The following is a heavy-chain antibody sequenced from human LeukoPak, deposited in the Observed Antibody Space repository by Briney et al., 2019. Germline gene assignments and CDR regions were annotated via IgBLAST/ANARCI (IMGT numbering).Heavy chain of an antibody. CDR2: IYYSGST. V-gene: IGHV4-39*02. CDR3: ARDRSSGYYYHP. D-gene: IGHD3-22*01. CDR1: GGSISSNNYY. Sequence: SETLSLTCTVSGGSISSNNYYWGWIRQPPGKGLEWIGSIYYSGSTYYNPSLKSRVIISVDTSKNQFSLKLSSVAAADTAVYYCARDRSSGYYYHPWGQGTLVTVSS. J-gene: IGHJ5*02.